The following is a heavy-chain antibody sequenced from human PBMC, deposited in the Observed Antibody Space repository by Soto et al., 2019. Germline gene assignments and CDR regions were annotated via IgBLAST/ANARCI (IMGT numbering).Heavy chain of an antibody. D-gene: IGHD5-12*01. V-gene: IGHV1-46*03. J-gene: IGHJ6*02. Sequence: ASVKVSCKASGYTFTSYYMHWVRQAPGQGLEWMGIINPSGGSTSYAQKFQGRVTMTRDTSTSTVYMELSSLRSEDTAVYYCAREKYSGYDFEPSYYYYVMDVWGQGTTVTVSS. CDR2: INPSGGST. CDR3: AREKYSGYDFEPSYYYYVMDV. CDR1: GYTFTSYY.